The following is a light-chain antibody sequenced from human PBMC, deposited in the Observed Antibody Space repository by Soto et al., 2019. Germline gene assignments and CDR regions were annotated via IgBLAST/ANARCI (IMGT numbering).Light chain of an antibody. CDR3: QQYNSFSPWT. CDR2: DAS. V-gene: IGKV3-11*01. CDR1: QSISSY. J-gene: IGKJ1*01. Sequence: EFVLTQSPAALSLSPGERATLSCRASQSISSYLAWYRQKPGQAPRLLIYDASNRATGIPARFSGSGSGTDFTLTISSLEPEDFGVYYCQQYNSFSPWTFGQWTKVEIK.